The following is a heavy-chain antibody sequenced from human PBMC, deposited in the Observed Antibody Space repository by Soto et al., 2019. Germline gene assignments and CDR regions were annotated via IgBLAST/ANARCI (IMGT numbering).Heavy chain of an antibody. V-gene: IGHV4-31*03. Sequence: SETLSLTCTVSGGPTSSGSYYCSWIRQHPGKGLEWXGYXXYXGXXXYXXSLKSRVTISVDTSKNQFSLTVEDTAVYYCANYYDSSGYSGPPWFDPWGQGTLVTVSS. CDR1: GGPTSSGSYY. J-gene: IGHJ5*02. D-gene: IGHD3-22*01. CDR3: ANYYDSSGYSGPPWFDP. CDR2: XXYXGXX.